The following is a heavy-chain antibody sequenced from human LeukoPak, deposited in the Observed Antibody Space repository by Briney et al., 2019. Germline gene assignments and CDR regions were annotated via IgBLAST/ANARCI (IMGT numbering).Heavy chain of an antibody. CDR1: GFTFSSYW. CDR2: IKQDGSEK. D-gene: IGHD3-9*01. J-gene: IGHJ6*02. V-gene: IGHV3-7*01. Sequence: GGSLRLSCAASGFTFSSYWMSWVRQAPGKGLEWVANIKQDGSEKYYVDSVKGRFTISRDNAKNSLYLQMNSPRAEDTAVYYCARVKKYYDILTGYDPLYYYYYGMDVWGQGTTVTVSS. CDR3: ARVKKYYDILTGYDPLYYYYYGMDV.